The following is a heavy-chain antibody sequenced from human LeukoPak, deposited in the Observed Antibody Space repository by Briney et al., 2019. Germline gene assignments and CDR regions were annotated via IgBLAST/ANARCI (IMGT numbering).Heavy chain of an antibody. CDR2: IYDITT. V-gene: IGHV4-34*01. CDR3: ARVTGYYYMDV. J-gene: IGHJ6*03. CDR1: GGSFSGHY. Sequence: SETLSLTCGVYGGSFSGHYWSWIRQPPGKGLEWIGTIYDITTYYNPSLRSRVTVSIDTSKNQFSLKLSSVTAADTAVYYCARVTGYYYMDVWGKGTTVTVSS. D-gene: IGHD1-1*01.